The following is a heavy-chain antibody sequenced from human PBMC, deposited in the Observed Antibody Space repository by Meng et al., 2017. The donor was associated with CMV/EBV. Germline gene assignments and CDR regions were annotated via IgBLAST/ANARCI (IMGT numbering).Heavy chain of an antibody. D-gene: IGHD6-6*01. CDR1: GGTLSSYA. CDR2: IIPIFGTA. V-gene: IGHV1-69*05. Sequence: SVKVSRKASGGTLSSYAISWVRQAPGQGLEWMGGIIPIFGTANYAQKFQDRVTITTDESTSTAYMELSSLRSEDTAVYYCARVGIGESIAARPILLSFDYWGQGTLVTVSS. CDR3: ARVGIGESIAARPILLSFDY. J-gene: IGHJ4*02.